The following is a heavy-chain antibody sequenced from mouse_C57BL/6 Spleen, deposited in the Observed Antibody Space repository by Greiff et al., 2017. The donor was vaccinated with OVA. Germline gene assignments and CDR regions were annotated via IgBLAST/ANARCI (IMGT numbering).Heavy chain of an antibody. CDR1: GISITTGNYR. CDR2: IYYSGTI. CDR3: ARDNYNGGYWYFDV. J-gene: IGHJ1*03. V-gene: IGHV3-5*01. Sequence: VQLQQSGPGLVKPSQTVFLTCTVTGISITTGNYRWSWIRQFPGNKLEWIGYIYYSGTITYNPSLTSRTTITRDTPKNQFFLEMNSLTAEDTATYYCARDNYNGGYWYFDVWGTGTTVTVSS. D-gene: IGHD1-3*01.